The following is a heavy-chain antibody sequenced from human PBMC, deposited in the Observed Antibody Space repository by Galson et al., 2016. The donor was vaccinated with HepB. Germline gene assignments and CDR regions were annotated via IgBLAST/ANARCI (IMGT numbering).Heavy chain of an antibody. CDR3: ARELMENHLDS. D-gene: IGHD1-14*01. Sequence: EPLSLTCSVSGASVSSVYYYWSWIRQPPGKGLEWIGYISYAGSTNYNPSLKSRVTISVDTSKNQFSLKLTSVTAADTAVYYCARELMENHLDSWGQGTLVTVSS. V-gene: IGHV4-61*01. J-gene: IGHJ4*02. CDR1: GASVSSVYYY. CDR2: ISYAGST.